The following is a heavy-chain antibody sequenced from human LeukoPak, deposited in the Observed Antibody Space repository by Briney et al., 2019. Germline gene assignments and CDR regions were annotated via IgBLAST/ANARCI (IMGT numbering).Heavy chain of an antibody. Sequence: GGSLRLSCAASGFTFSNAWMSWVRQAPGKGLEWVGRIKSKTDGGTTDYAAPVKGRFTISRDDSKNTLYLQMNSLKTEDTAVYYCTPIRYFDWLPSVVDYWGQGTLVTVSS. V-gene: IGHV3-15*01. D-gene: IGHD3-9*01. CDR2: IKSKTDGGTT. CDR3: TPIRYFDWLPSVVDY. CDR1: GFTFSNAW. J-gene: IGHJ4*02.